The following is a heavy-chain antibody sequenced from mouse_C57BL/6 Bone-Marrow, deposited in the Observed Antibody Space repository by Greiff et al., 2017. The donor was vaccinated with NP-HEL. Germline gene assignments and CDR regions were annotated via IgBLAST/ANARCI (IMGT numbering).Heavy chain of an antibody. Sequence: QLQESGPGLVKPSQSLSLPCSFTAYSIISGFYWTWTRQFPGNKLEWMAYIRYDVSNNYNPSLKNRISITRDISKNQFFLKLTSVTTEDTATYYCAREGGYYGSPFAYWGQGTLVTVSA. J-gene: IGHJ3*01. D-gene: IGHD1-1*01. CDR2: IRYDVSN. CDR3: AREGGYYGSPFAY. CDR1: AYSIISGFY. V-gene: IGHV3-6*01.